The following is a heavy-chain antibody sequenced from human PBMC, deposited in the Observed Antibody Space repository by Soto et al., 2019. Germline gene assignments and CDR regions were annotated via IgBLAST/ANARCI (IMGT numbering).Heavy chain of an antibody. CDR1: GYTFTSYY. D-gene: IGHD2-8*01. Sequence: ASVKVSCKASGYTFTSYYMHWVRQAPGQGLEWMGIINPSGGSTSYAQQFQGRVTMTRDTSTSTVYMELSSLRSEDTAVYYCARDTQGSVFSEQSQVMDYWGQGTLVTVSS. CDR2: INPSGGST. CDR3: ARDTQGSVFSEQSQVMDY. J-gene: IGHJ4*02. V-gene: IGHV1-46*01.